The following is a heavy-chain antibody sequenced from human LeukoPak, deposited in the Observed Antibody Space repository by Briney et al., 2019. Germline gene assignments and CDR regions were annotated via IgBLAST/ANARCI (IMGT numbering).Heavy chain of an antibody. D-gene: IGHD3-22*01. CDR3: AKHYYDSSGYYIFDY. CDR1: GFTFSSYS. V-gene: IGHV3-23*01. CDR2: ISGSGGST. Sequence: GGSLRLSCAASGFTFSSYSVNWVRQAPGKGLEWVSAISGSGGSTYYADSVKGRFTISRDNSKNTLYLQMNSLRAEDTAVYYCAKHYYDSSGYYIFDYWGQGTLVTVSS. J-gene: IGHJ4*02.